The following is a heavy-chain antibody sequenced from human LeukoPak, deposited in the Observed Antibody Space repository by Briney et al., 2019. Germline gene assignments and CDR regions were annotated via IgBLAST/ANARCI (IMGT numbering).Heavy chain of an antibody. Sequence: SETLSLTCAVSGGSFSGYYWSWIRQPPGKGLEWIGEINHSGSTNYNPSLKSRVTISVDTSKNQFSLKLSSVTAADTAVYYCARARITMVRGGFDWFDPWGQGTLVTVSS. V-gene: IGHV4-34*01. D-gene: IGHD3-10*01. CDR3: ARARITMVRGGFDWFDP. CDR2: INHSGST. CDR1: GGSFSGYY. J-gene: IGHJ5*02.